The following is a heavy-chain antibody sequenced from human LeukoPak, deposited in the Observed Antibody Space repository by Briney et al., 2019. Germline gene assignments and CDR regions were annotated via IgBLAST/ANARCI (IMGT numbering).Heavy chain of an antibody. V-gene: IGHV3-21*01. J-gene: IGHJ6*02. Sequence: PGGPLRLSCAASGFTFSSYSMNWVRQAPGKGLEWVSSISSSSYIYYADSVKGRFTISRDNAKNSLYLQMNSLRAEDTAVYYCARDWGYYYYYGMDVWGQGTTVTVSS. CDR2: ISSSSYI. CDR1: GFTFSSYS. CDR3: ARDWGYYYYYGMDV. D-gene: IGHD3-16*01.